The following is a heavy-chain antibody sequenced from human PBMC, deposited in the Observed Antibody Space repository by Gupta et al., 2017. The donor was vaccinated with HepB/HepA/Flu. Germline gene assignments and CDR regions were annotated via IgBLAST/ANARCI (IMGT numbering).Heavy chain of an antibody. Sequence: DYALHGVRQAPGRPLEWVSIITGDGGRTYYADSVKVRFTISRDDSKYSLFLQMNSLRTDATALSYCAKGVTYSGYFYSGMDVWGQFTT. CDR3: AKGVTYSGYFYSGMDV. CDR2: ITGDGGRT. D-gene: IGHD2-15*01. J-gene: IGHJ6*02. V-gene: IGHV3-43*02. CDR1: DYA.